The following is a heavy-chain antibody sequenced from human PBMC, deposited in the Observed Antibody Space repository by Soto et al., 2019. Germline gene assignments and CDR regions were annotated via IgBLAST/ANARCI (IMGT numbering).Heavy chain of an antibody. CDR1: GFTFSSYS. CDR3: GRCGEAIYGKGGDY. Sequence: EVQLVESGGGLVQPGGSLRLSCAASGFTFSSYSMNWVRQAPGKGLEWVSYISSSSSTIYYADSVKGRFTISRDNAKNSLYLQMNSLRAEDTAVYYCGRCGEAIYGKGGDYWGQGTLVTVSS. V-gene: IGHV3-48*01. D-gene: IGHD4-17*01. CDR2: ISSSSSTI. J-gene: IGHJ4*02.